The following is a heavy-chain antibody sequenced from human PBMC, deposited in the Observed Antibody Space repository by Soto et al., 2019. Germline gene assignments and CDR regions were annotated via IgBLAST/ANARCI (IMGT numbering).Heavy chain of an antibody. CDR3: ARSPRYCSGGSCYDS. CDR1: GYTFTGYY. Sequence: ASVKVSCKASGYTFTGYYMHWVRQAPGQGLEWMGWINPNSGGTNYAQKFQGRVTMTRDTSISTAYMELSRLRSDDTAVYYCARSPRYCSGGSCYDSWGQGTLVTVSS. J-gene: IGHJ5*01. V-gene: IGHV1-2*02. CDR2: INPNSGGT. D-gene: IGHD2-15*01.